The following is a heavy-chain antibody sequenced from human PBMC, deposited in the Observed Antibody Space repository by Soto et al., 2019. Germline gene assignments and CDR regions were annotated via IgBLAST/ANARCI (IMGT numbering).Heavy chain of an antibody. CDR3: ARDRRRYGDYDPELQGSFDY. D-gene: IGHD4-17*01. J-gene: IGHJ4*02. Sequence: GGSLRLSCAASGFTFSSYAMHWVRQAPGKGLEWVAVISYDGSNKYYADSVKGRFTISRDNSKNTLYLQMNSLRAEDTAVYYCARDRRRYGDYDPELQGSFDYWGQGTLVTVSS. CDR1: GFTFSSYA. CDR2: ISYDGSNK. V-gene: IGHV3-30-3*01.